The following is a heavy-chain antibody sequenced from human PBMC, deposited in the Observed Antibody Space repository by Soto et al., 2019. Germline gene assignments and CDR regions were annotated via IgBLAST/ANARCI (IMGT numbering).Heavy chain of an antibody. Sequence: PGESLKISCKGNGYSFSRYWIGWVRQMPGKGLEWMGIIYPGDSDTKYSPSFEGQVTISVDKSISTAYLQWSSLKASDTAMYYCARRDYNILTGYYSYGMDVWGQGTTVTVSS. J-gene: IGHJ6*02. CDR1: GYSFSRYW. D-gene: IGHD3-9*01. CDR3: ARRDYNILTGYYSYGMDV. V-gene: IGHV5-51*01. CDR2: IYPGDSDT.